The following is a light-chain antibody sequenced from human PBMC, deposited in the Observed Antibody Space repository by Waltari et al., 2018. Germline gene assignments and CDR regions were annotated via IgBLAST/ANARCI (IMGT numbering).Light chain of an antibody. V-gene: IGKV1-39*01. CDR2: AAS. CDR3: QQSYYTPQT. Sequence: DIKMTQSPSSLSSSVGDRVTITCRASRSISTFLNWYQQKPGKAPRLLIYAASSLQSGVPSRFSGSGSETDFTLTINSLQPEDFATYFCQQSYYTPQTFGQGTTVEFK. CDR1: RSISTF. J-gene: IGKJ1*01.